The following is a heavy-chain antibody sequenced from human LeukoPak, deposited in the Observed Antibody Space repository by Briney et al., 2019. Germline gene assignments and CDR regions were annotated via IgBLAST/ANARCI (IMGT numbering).Heavy chain of an antibody. J-gene: IGHJ6*03. Sequence: PSETLSLTCSVSGASLSSHYWSWIRQPPGKGLEWIGYIYYSVRTKYNPYLKSRVTISVDMPNNQFSLKMSSVTAADTAVYYGARTGDGYNYYNYYYMDVWGKGTTVTVT. CDR2: IYYSVRT. D-gene: IGHD5-24*01. CDR3: ARTGDGYNYYNYYYMDV. V-gene: IGHV4-59*11. CDR1: GASLSSHY.